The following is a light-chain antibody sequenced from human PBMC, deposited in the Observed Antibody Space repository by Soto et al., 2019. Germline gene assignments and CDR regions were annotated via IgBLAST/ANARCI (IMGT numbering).Light chain of an antibody. J-gene: IGLJ3*02. CDR3: QVRDSSNDYLV. Sequence: SYVLTQPPSVSVAPGQTARITCEGHNIGSKSVHWYQLRPGQAPEVVLYDDTDRPSGIPERFSGSNSGDTATLTITRVEAGDGADYYCQVRDSSNDYLVFGGGTKLTVL. CDR2: DDT. V-gene: IGLV3-21*02. CDR1: NIGSKS.